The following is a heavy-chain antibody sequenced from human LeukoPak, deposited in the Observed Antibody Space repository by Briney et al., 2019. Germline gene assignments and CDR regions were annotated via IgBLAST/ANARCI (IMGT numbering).Heavy chain of an antibody. D-gene: IGHD6-13*01. Sequence: PGVSLRLSCAASGFTFSSYAMSWVRQGPGKGLEWVSAISGSGGSTYYADSVKGRFTISSDNSKNTLYLQMNSLRAEDTAVYYCAKGNSSSWYAPLDYWGQGTLVTVSS. V-gene: IGHV3-23*01. CDR3: AKGNSSSWYAPLDY. J-gene: IGHJ4*02. CDR1: GFTFSSYA. CDR2: ISGSGGST.